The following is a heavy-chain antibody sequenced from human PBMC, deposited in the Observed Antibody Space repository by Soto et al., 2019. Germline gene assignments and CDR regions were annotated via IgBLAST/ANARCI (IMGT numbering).Heavy chain of an antibody. J-gene: IGHJ4*02. Sequence: EVQLLESGGGLVQPGGSPRLSCAASGFTVSSYAMSWVRQAPGKGLEWISAISDSGGSTYYADSVKGRFTISRDNSKNTLYLQMNSLRAEDTAVYYCAKDVYGRVYWGQGTLVTVSS. CDR2: ISDSGGST. D-gene: IGHD4-17*01. V-gene: IGHV3-23*01. CDR3: AKDVYGRVY. CDR1: GFTVSSYA.